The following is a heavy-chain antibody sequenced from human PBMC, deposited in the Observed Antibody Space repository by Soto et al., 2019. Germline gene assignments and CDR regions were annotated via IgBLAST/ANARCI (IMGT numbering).Heavy chain of an antibody. CDR3: ARATDGLHY. V-gene: IGHV3-74*01. CDR1: GLIFSNYK. J-gene: IGHJ4*02. Sequence: EVQLVESGGGLVQPGGSLRLSCAASGLIFSNYKMHWVRQAPGKGLVWVSRINTDGSITDYADSVKGRFTVSRDNPKNTLYLQMNSLRAEDTAVYYCARATDGLHYWGQGTLVTASS. CDR2: INTDGSIT.